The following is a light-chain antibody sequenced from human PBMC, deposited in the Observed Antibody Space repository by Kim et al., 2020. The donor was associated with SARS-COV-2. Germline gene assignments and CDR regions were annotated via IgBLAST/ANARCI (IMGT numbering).Light chain of an antibody. CDR1: SSDIGSNY. Sequence: GQRVTISCSGSSSDIGSNYLYCYHQFHRTDPQILIYNNDQRRSGVPDGFSGSGSGTSAALAISGLRSEDEADYYCAAWDDSLSEWVFGGGTQLTVL. J-gene: IGLJ3*02. V-gene: IGLV1-47*01. CDR3: AAWDDSLSEWV. CDR2: NND.